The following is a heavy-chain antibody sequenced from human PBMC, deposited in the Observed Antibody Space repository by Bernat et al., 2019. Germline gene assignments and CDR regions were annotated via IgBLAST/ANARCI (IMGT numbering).Heavy chain of an antibody. D-gene: IGHD2-2*02. CDR1: GFTFSSYA. CDR2: ISYDGSNK. Sequence: QVQLVESGGGVVQPGRSLRLSCAASGFTFSSYAMHWVRQAPGKGLEWVAVISYDGSNKYYADSVKGRFTISRDNSKNTLYLQMNSLRAEDTAVYYCARAFVVVPAAIPTNYYCGMDVWGQGTTVTVSS. CDR3: ARAFVVVPAAIPTNYYCGMDV. J-gene: IGHJ6*02. V-gene: IGHV3-30-3*01.